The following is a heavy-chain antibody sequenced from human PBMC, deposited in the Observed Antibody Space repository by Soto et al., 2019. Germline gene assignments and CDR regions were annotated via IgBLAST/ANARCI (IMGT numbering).Heavy chain of an antibody. CDR1: GFTFSSYS. CDR3: ARDHPHYSSSPRYWFDP. Sequence: ESGGGLVKPGGSLRLSCAASGFTFSSYSMNWVRQAPGKGLEWVSSISSSSSYIYYADSVKGRFTISRDNAKNSLYLQMNSLRAEDTAVYYCARDHPHYSSSPRYWFDPWGQGTLVTVSS. CDR2: ISSSSSYI. J-gene: IGHJ5*02. D-gene: IGHD6-6*01. V-gene: IGHV3-21*01.